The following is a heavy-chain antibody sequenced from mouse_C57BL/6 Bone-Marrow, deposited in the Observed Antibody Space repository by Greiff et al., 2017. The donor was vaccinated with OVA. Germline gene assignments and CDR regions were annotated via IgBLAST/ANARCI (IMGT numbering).Heavy chain of an antibody. D-gene: IGHD1-1*01. V-gene: IGHV3-6*01. J-gene: IGHJ4*01. Sequence: EVKLMESGPGLVKPSQSLSLTCSVTGYSITSGYYWNWIRQFPGNKLEWMGYISYDGSNNYNPSLKNRISITRDTSKNQFFLKLNSVTTEDTATYYCAAVVDAMDYWGQGTSVTVSS. CDR3: AAVVDAMDY. CDR2: ISYDGSN. CDR1: GYSITSGYY.